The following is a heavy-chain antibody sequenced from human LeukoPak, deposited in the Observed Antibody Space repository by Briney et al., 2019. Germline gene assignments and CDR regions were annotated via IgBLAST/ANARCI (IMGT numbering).Heavy chain of an antibody. Sequence: ASVKVSCKASGYTFTSYGISWVRQAPGQGLEWMGWISAYNGNTNYAQKLQGRVTMTTDTSTSTAYMELRSLRSDDTAVYYCARRVSRGSYRYYYFDYWSQGTLVTVSS. CDR2: ISAYNGNT. D-gene: IGHD3-16*02. CDR3: ARRVSRGSYRYYYFDY. V-gene: IGHV1-18*01. J-gene: IGHJ4*02. CDR1: GYTFTSYG.